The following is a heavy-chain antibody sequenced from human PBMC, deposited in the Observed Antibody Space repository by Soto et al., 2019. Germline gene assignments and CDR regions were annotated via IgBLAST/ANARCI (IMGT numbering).Heavy chain of an antibody. J-gene: IGHJ4*02. Sequence: GGSLRLPCAASGFTFSNAWMSWARQAPGKGLEWVGRIKSKTDCGTTDYAAPVKGRVTISRDDTKNTLHLQMNSLKTEDTAVYYCTTVMIAAAGKGYWGQGTLVTVSS. V-gene: IGHV3-15*01. CDR2: IKSKTDCGTT. CDR1: GFTFSNAW. D-gene: IGHD6-13*01. CDR3: TTVMIAAAGKGY.